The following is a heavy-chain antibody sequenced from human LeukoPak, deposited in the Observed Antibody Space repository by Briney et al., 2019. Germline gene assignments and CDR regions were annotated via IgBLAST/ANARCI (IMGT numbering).Heavy chain of an antibody. V-gene: IGHV3-30*18. CDR2: ISYDGSNK. J-gene: IGHJ5*02. Sequence: GGSLRLSCAVSGFTFSSYGMHWVRQAPGKGLEWVAVISYDGSNKYYADSVKGRFTISRDNAKNSLYLQMNSLRAEDTALYYCAKDIGRLREYNWFDPWGQGTLVTVS. D-gene: IGHD4-17*01. CDR3: AKDIGRLREYNWFDP. CDR1: GFTFSSYG.